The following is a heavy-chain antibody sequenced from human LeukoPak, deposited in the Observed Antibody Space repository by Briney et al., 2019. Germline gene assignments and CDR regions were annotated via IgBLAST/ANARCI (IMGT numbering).Heavy chain of an antibody. Sequence: SETLSLTCTVSGASVSDYYWSCIRQPAGKGLEWIGRIFTTGSTDYHPSLKGRVTMTRDRSKNQLFLKLASVTAADTAVYYCARASDSIFSYYYHMDLWGKGITVTVSS. D-gene: IGHD3-3*02. J-gene: IGHJ6*03. V-gene: IGHV4-4*07. CDR3: ARASDSIFSYYYHMDL. CDR2: IFTTGST. CDR1: GASVSDYY.